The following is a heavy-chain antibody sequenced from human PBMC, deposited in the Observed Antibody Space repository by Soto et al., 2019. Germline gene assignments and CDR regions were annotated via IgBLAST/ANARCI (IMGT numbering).Heavy chain of an antibody. J-gene: IGHJ4*02. CDR3: ASGNYDFWSGYYSFDY. CDR1: GGSFSGYY. V-gene: IGHV4-34*01. CDR2: INHSGST. D-gene: IGHD3-3*01. Sequence: PSETLSLTCAVYGGSFSGYYWSWIRQPPGKGLGWIGEINHSGSTNYNPSLKSRVTISVDTSKNQFSMKMSSVTAADTAVYYCASGNYDFWSGYYSFDYWGQGTLVTVSS.